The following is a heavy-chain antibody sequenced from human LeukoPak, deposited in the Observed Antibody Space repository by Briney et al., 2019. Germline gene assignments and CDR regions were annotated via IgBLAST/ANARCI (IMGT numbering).Heavy chain of an antibody. Sequence: GESLKISCKGSGYSFTSYWIGWVRQMPGKGLEWMGIIYPGDSDTRYSPSFQGQVTISADKSISTAYLQWSSLKASDTAMYYCVRHGPGYGYYDWYFDLWGRGTLVTVSS. CDR1: GYSFTSYW. D-gene: IGHD4-17*01. CDR2: IYPGDSDT. J-gene: IGHJ2*01. V-gene: IGHV5-51*01. CDR3: VRHGPGYGYYDWYFDL.